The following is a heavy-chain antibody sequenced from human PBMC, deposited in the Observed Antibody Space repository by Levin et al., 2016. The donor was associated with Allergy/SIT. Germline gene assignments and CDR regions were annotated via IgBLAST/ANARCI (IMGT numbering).Heavy chain of an antibody. V-gene: IGHV1-18*01. D-gene: IGHD3-22*01. CDR2: ISAYNGNT. CDR3: ARDRITMIVVVIRGNHDAFDI. J-gene: IGHJ3*02. CDR1: GYTFTSYG. Sequence: ASVKVSCKASGYTFTSYGISWVRQAPGQGLEWMGWISAYNGNTNYAQKLQGRVTMTTDTSTSTAYMELRSLRSDDTAVYYCARDRITMIVVVIRGNHDAFDIWGQGTMVTVSS.